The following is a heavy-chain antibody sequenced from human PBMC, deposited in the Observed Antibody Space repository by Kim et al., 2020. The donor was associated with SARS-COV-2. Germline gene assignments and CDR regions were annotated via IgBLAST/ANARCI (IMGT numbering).Heavy chain of an antibody. J-gene: IGHJ6*02. D-gene: IGHD6-19*01. V-gene: IGHV3-74*01. CDR2: IKSDGSST. CDR1: GFMFSNYW. Sequence: GGSLRLSCAASGFMFSNYWMHWVRQAPGKGLVWVSRIKSDGSSTNYADSVKGRFTISRDNAKSTLYLQMNSLRPEDTAVYYCARSSSGWYGDYYYAMDVWGQGTTVTVSS. CDR3: ARSSSGWYGDYYYAMDV.